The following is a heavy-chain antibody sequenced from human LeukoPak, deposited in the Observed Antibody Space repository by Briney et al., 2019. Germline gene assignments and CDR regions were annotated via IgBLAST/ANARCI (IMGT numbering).Heavy chain of an antibody. CDR1: AGSISRGVYY. Sequence: PSEILSLTCTRAAGSISRGVYYWSWLRQPPGKGLEWIGYIYYSGSTYYNPSLKSRVTISVDTSKNQFSLKLSSVTAADTAVYYCARGRKTYGGKPHWYFDLWGRGTLVTVSS. V-gene: IGHV4-30-4*08. J-gene: IGHJ2*01. D-gene: IGHD4-23*01. CDR3: ARGRKTYGGKPHWYFDL. CDR2: IYYSGST.